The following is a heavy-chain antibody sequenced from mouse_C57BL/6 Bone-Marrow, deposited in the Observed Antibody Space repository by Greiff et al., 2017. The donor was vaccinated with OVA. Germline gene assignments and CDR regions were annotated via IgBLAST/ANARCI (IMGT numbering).Heavy chain of an antibody. V-gene: IGHV5-4*03. D-gene: IGHD2-5*01. CDR1: GFTFSSYA. J-gene: IGHJ4*01. CDR2: ISDGGSYT. Sequence: EVMLVESGGGLVKPGGSLKLSCAASGFTFSSYAMSWVRQTPEKRLEWVATISDGGSYTYYPDNVKGRFTISRDNAKNNLYLQMSHLKSEDTAMYYCARGGAYYSNYDYAMDYWGQGTSVTVSS. CDR3: ARGGAYYSNYDYAMDY.